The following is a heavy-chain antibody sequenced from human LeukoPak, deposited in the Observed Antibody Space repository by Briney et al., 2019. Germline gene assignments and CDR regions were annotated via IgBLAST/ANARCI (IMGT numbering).Heavy chain of an antibody. CDR3: AKEGVAARPIDDY. D-gene: IGHD6-6*01. CDR1: GFIFSSYG. V-gene: IGHV3-30*02. J-gene: IGHJ4*02. Sequence: GGSLRLSCAASGFIFSSYGMHWVRQAPGKGLEWVAFIRYDGSNKYYADSVKSRFTISRDNSKNTLYLQMNSLRAEDTAVYYCAKEGVAARPIDDYWGQGTLVTVSS. CDR2: IRYDGSNK.